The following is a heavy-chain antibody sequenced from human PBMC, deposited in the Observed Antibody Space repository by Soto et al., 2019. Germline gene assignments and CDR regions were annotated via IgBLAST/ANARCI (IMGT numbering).Heavy chain of an antibody. J-gene: IGHJ6*02. CDR3: ARADGEYQLLYYYYGMDG. D-gene: IGHD2-2*01. V-gene: IGHV3-7*05. Sequence: GGSLRLSCAASGFTFSSYWMSWVRQAPGKGLEWVANIKQDGSEKYCVDSVKGRFTISRDNAKNSLYLQMNSLRAEDTAVYYCARADGEYQLLYYYYGMDGWGQGTTVTVSS. CDR2: IKQDGSEK. CDR1: GFTFSSYW.